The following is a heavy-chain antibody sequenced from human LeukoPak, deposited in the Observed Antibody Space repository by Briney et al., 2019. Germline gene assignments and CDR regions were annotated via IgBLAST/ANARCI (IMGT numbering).Heavy chain of an antibody. CDR3: AKDIGMGYCSGGSCYYGGVDY. CDR2: ISWNSGSI. J-gene: IGHJ4*02. Sequence: PGRSLRLSCAAPVFTFYEYAMHWVRQTPEEGVERGSGISWNSGSIGYVDSVKGRFTISRDNAKNSLYLQMNSLRAEDTALYYCAKDIGMGYCSGGSCYYGGVDYWGQGTLVTVSS. V-gene: IGHV3-9*01. CDR1: VFTFYEYA. D-gene: IGHD2-15*01.